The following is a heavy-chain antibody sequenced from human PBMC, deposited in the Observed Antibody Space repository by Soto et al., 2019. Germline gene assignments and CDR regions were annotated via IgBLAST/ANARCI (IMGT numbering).Heavy chain of an antibody. CDR3: ARAITLVRGAVYVY. D-gene: IGHD3-10*01. Sequence: SETLSLTCTVSGGSISGHYWSWIRQPPGKGLEWVGYIYSSGSTYVRPSLKSRVSMSVDPSKNQVSLRLTSVTATDTAVYYCARAITLVRGAVYVYWGQGTLVTVSS. J-gene: IGHJ4*02. CDR1: GGSISGHY. V-gene: IGHV4-59*08. CDR2: IYSSGST.